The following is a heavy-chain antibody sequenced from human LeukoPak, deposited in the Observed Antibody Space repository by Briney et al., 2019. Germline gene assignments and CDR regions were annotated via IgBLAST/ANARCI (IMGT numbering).Heavy chain of an antibody. CDR1: GFTFSSYW. CDR3: ARDKSYNLDC. J-gene: IGHJ4*02. Sequence: PGGSLRLSCAASGFTFSSYWMHWVRQVPGKGLAWVSHINSDGSSITYADSVKGRFTISRDNAENTLHLQMDSLRAEDTAVYYCARDKSYNLDCWGQGTLVTVSS. D-gene: IGHD5-24*01. CDR2: INSDGSSI. V-gene: IGHV3-74*01.